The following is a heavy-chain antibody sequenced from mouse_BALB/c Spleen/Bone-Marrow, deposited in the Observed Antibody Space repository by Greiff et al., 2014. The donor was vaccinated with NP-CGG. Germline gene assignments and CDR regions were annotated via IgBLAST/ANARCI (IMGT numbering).Heavy chain of an antibody. CDR3: ARYPDYYGSSYAMDY. V-gene: IGHV1-14*01. J-gene: IGHJ4*01. CDR1: GYTFISYV. Sequence: EVQGVESGPELVKPGASVKMSCKASGYTFISYVMHWVKQKPGQGLEWIGYINPYNDGTKYNEKFKGKATLTSDKSSSTAHMELSSLTSEDSAVYYCARYPDYYGSSYAMDYWGQGTSVTVSS. CDR2: INPYNDGT. D-gene: IGHD1-1*01.